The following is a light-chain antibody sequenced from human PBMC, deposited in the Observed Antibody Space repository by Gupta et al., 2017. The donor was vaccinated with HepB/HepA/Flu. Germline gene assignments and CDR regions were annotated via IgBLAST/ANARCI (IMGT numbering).Light chain of an antibody. CDR1: HSDVRDYNY. CDR2: DVT. J-gene: IGLJ3*02. V-gene: IGLV2-14*03. CDR3: ASYTALNAWV. Sequence: QSTLTQPASVSGSPGQSITISCTGSHSDVRDYNYVCWYRQHPGRAPQLILYDVTNRPSGVSDRFSGSKYDNTASLTISGLQADDEGDYYCASYTALNAWVFGGGTKLTVL.